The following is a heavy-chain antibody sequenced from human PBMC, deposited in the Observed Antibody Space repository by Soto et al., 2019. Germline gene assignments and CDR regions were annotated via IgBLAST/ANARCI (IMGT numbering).Heavy chain of an antibody. CDR2: IHYSGTT. J-gene: IGHJ4*02. CDR3: AAVGLGYSYGWYYFDY. D-gene: IGHD5-18*01. CDR1: GGSMRNYF. Sequence: SETLSLTCTVSGGSMRNYFWTWIRQPPGKGLEWIGYIHYSGTTSFFPSYNPSLRSRVTISEDTSKNQFSLKLLSVTTADTAVYYCAAVGLGYSYGWYYFDYWGQGTLVTVSS. V-gene: IGHV4-59*01.